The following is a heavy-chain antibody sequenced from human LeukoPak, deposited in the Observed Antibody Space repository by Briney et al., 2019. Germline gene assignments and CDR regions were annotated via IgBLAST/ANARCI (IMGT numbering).Heavy chain of an antibody. CDR2: IMQDGSEK. D-gene: IGHD6-19*01. J-gene: IGHJ4*02. CDR1: GFTFSSYW. V-gene: IGHV3-7*01. Sequence: GGSLRLSCAASGFTFSSYWMSWVRQAPGKGLEWVANIMQDGSEKYYVDSVKGRFTISRDNAKNSLYLQMNSLRAEDTAVYYCARDFLIYSGWLYYFDYWGQGTLVTVSS. CDR3: ARDFLIYSGWLYYFDY.